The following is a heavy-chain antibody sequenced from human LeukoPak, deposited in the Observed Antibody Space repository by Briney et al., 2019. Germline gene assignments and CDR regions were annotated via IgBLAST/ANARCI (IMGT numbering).Heavy chain of an antibody. J-gene: IGHJ4*02. CDR2: IHYSGST. CDR1: GDSVSNGGYY. D-gene: IGHD3-3*01. V-gene: IGHV4-61*08. CDR3: ARSQPFTTYDY. Sequence: SETLSLTCTVSGDSVSNGGYYWSWIRQPPGKGLEWIGYIHYSGSTNYSPSLKSRVTISVDPSKNQFSLKLSSVTAADTAVYYCARSQPFTTYDYWGQGTLVTISS.